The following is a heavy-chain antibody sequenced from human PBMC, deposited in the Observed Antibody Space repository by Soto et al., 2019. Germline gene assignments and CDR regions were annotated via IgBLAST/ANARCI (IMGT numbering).Heavy chain of an antibody. CDR1: GGSISSSSYY. D-gene: IGHD3-10*01. V-gene: IGHV4-39*01. CDR2: IYYSGST. J-gene: IGHJ4*02. CDR3: ARLGFTMVRGVVDY. Sequence: PSETLSLTCTVSGGSISSSSYYWGWIRQPPGKGLEWIGSIYYSGSTYYNPSLKSRVTISVDTSKNQFSLKLSSVTAADTAVYYCARLGFTMVRGVVDYWGQGTLVTVSS.